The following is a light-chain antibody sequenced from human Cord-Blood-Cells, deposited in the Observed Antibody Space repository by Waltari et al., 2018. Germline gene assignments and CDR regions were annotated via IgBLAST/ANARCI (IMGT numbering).Light chain of an antibody. V-gene: IGKV1-33*01. CDR2: DAS. CDR1: QDISNY. J-gene: IGKJ4*01. Sequence: DIQMTQSPSSLSASVEARVPITCQASQDISNYLNWYQQKPGKAPKLLIYDASNLETGVPSRFSGSGSGTDFTFTISSLQPEDIATYYCQQYDNLSLTFGGGTKVEIK. CDR3: QQYDNLSLT.